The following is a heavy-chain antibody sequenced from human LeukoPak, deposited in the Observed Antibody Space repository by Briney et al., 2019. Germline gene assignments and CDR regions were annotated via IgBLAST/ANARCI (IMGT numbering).Heavy chain of an antibody. Sequence: GGSLRLSCAASGFTFSSYAMSWVRPAPGKGLEWVSAISGSGGSTYYADSVKGRFTISRDNSKNTLYLQMNSLRAEDTAVYYCAIPLRFLEWLFEDYWGQGTLVTVSS. CDR3: AIPLRFLEWLFEDY. D-gene: IGHD3-3*01. CDR2: ISGSGGST. J-gene: IGHJ4*02. V-gene: IGHV3-23*01. CDR1: GFTFSSYA.